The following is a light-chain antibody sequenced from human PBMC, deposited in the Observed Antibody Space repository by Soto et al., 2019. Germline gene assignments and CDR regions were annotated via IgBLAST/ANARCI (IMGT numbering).Light chain of an antibody. CDR2: AAS. Sequence: DIQMTQSPSSLSASVGDRVTITCRASQSIRSELNWYQQKPGEAPKLLIYAASSLQSGVPSRFSGSESGTGFTLTISSLQPEDFATYYCQQSYSTPWTFGQGTKVEIK. CDR1: QSIRSE. CDR3: QQSYSTPWT. V-gene: IGKV1-39*01. J-gene: IGKJ1*01.